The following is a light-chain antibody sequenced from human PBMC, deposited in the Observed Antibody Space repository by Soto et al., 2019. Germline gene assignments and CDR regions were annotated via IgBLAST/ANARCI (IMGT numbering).Light chain of an antibody. Sequence: EIVMTQSPATLSVSPGERATLCCRASQGVNTYLAWYQQKPGQAPRLLIYGPSTRATGIPARFSGSGSGTEFTLTISSQQSEDFSVYYCQKYYDWPLTFGGGNTVEVK. CDR3: QKYYDWPLT. CDR1: QGVNTY. J-gene: IGKJ4*01. V-gene: IGKV3-15*01. CDR2: GPS.